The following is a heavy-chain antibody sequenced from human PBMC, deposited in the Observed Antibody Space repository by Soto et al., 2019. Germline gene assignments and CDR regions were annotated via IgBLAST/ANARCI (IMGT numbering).Heavy chain of an antibody. J-gene: IGHJ3*02. CDR3: ARDLLYRAVFEI. D-gene: IGHD3-3*01. V-gene: IGHV4-31*03. CDR1: GGSLTSNGYY. Sequence: VHLQESGPGLVKPSQTLSLTCTVSGGSLTSNGYYWSWIRQRPEKGLEWLGYIYYSGTTHFNPSLKSRLSISMDTSNNQFSLNLTSVTAADTAVYFCARDLLYRAVFEIWGQGTLVTVSA. CDR2: IYYSGTT.